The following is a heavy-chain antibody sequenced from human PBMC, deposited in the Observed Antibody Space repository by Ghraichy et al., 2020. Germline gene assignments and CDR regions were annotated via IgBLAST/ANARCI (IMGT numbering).Heavy chain of an antibody. Sequence: GSLRLSCTVSGGSISSSSYYWGWIRQPPGKGLEWIGSIYYSGSTYYNPSLKSRVTISVDTSKNQFSLKLSSVTAADTAVYYCARQSLIVVVPNSLFDYWGQGTLVTVSS. V-gene: IGHV4-39*01. D-gene: IGHD3-22*01. CDR2: IYYSGST. J-gene: IGHJ4*02. CDR3: ARQSLIVVVPNSLFDY. CDR1: GGSISSSSYY.